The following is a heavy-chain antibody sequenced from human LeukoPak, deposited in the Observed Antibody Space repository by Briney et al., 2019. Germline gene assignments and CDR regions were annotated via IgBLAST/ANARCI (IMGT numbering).Heavy chain of an antibody. J-gene: IGHJ5*02. CDR1: GFTFSSYG. Sequence: GGSLRLSCAASGFTFSSYGMSWVRQAPGKGLEWVSAISGSGGSTYYADSVKGRFTISRDNSKNTLYLQMNSLRAEDTAVYYCAKGLMVRGVIITPNWFDPWGQGTLVTVSS. CDR3: AKGLMVRGVIITPNWFDP. V-gene: IGHV3-23*01. D-gene: IGHD3-10*01. CDR2: ISGSGGST.